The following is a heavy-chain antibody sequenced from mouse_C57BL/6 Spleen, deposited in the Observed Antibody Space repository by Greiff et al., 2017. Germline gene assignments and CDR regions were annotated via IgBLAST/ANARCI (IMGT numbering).Heavy chain of an antibody. V-gene: IGHV5-17*01. CDR3: AGDLDY. CDR1: GFTFSDYG. D-gene: IGHD3-3*01. Sequence: EVKVEESGGGLVKPGGSLTLSCAASGFTFSDYGMHWVRQAPEKGLEWVAYISSGSSTIYYADTVKGRFTISSYNAKNTLFLQMTSLRSEDTAMYYCAGDLDYWGQGTTLTVSS. CDR2: ISSGSSTI. J-gene: IGHJ2*01.